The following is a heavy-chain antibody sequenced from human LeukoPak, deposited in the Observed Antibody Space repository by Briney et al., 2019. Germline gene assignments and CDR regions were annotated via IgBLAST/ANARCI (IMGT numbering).Heavy chain of an antibody. V-gene: IGHV3-23*01. CDR2: IGGSGGST. J-gene: IGHJ4*02. CDR3: AKNQRGGYDSGFAC. D-gene: IGHD5-12*01. CDR1: GFTLSSYA. Sequence: PGGSLRLSCAASGFTLSSYAMSWVRQAPGKGLEWVSTIGGSGGSTYYADSVKGRFSISRDDSKNTLFLQMNSLRAEDTALYYCAKNQRGGYDSGFACWGQGTLVTVSS.